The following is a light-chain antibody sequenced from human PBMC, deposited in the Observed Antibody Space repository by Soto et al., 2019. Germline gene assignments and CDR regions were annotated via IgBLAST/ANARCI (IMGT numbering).Light chain of an antibody. CDR2: DVS. Sequence: EIVLTQSPATLSLSPGERATLSCRASQSVSNFLGWYKQKPGQAPTLLIYDVSNRATGTPARFSGSGFGTDFTLTINSLEPEDFGVYFYQQRAKWPFNVGGGTKIE. CDR1: QSVSNF. CDR3: QQRAKWPFN. V-gene: IGKV3-11*01. J-gene: IGKJ4*01.